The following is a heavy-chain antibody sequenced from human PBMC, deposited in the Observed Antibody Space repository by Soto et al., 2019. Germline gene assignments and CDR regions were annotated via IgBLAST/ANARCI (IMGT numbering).Heavy chain of an antibody. D-gene: IGHD2-21*02. CDR2: IYYSGST. CDR3: ARHSTYGGGDCYSYGY. Sequence: QVQLQESGPGLVKSSETLSLTCTVSGGSISRYYWSWIRQPPGKGLEWIGNIYYSGSTNYNPSLKSRHTTTADASKNQFSLKESSVTAADTAVYYCARHSTYGGGDCYSYGYWGQGTLGTVSA. J-gene: IGHJ4*02. CDR1: GGSISRYY. V-gene: IGHV4-59*08.